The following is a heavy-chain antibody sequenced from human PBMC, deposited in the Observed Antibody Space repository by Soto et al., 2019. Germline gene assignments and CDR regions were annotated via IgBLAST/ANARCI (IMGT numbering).Heavy chain of an antibody. D-gene: IGHD2-2*01. V-gene: IGHV4-31*03. CDR2: IYYSGST. CDR3: ARAVPAAKFGMDV. CDR1: GGSISSGVYY. Sequence: PSETLSLTCTVSGGSISSGVYYWSWIRQHPGKGLEWIGYIYYSGSTYYNPSLKSRVTISVDTSKNQFSLKLSSVTAADTAVYYCARAVPAAKFGMDVWGQGTTVTVSS. J-gene: IGHJ6*02.